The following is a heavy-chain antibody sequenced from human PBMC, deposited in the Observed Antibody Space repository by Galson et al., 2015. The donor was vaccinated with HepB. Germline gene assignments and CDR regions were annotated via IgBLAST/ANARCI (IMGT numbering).Heavy chain of an antibody. CDR1: GFTLSNAW. Sequence: SLRLSCAASGFTLSNAWMSWVRQAPGKGLEWVGRIKTKSDGGTIDYAAPVKGRFTISRDDSKNTLYLQMNSLTTEDTAVYYCTTLQRGDYWGQGTLVTVSS. CDR2: IKTKSDGGTI. D-gene: IGHD1-1*01. J-gene: IGHJ4*02. V-gene: IGHV3-15*01. CDR3: TTLQRGDY.